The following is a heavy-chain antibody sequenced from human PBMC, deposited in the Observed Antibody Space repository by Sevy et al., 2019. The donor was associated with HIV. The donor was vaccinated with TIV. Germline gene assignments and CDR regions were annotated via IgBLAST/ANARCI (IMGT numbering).Heavy chain of an antibody. Sequence: GGSLRLSCAASGFTFSSYGMHWVRQAPGKGLEWVAVIWNDGSNQYYADSVEGRFTVSRDNSTNKLYLQMNSLRAEDTAVYYCARAPGYCTSTNCYEWFDPWGHGTLVTVSS. V-gene: IGHV3-33*01. D-gene: IGHD2-2*01. CDR1: GFTFSSYG. CDR3: ARAPGYCTSTNCYEWFDP. J-gene: IGHJ5*02. CDR2: IWNDGSNQ.